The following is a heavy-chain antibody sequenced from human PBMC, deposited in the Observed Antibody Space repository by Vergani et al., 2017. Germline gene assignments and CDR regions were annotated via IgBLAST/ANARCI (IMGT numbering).Heavy chain of an antibody. CDR3: AGEETGYCSGGSCYSWFAP. CDR1: GGTFSSYA. D-gene: IGHD2-15*01. CDR2: IIPIFGTA. Sequence: QVQLVQSGAEVKKPGSSVKVSCKASGGTFSSYAISWVRQAPGQGLEWMGRIIPIFGTANYAQKFQGRVTITADESTSTAYMELSSLRSEDTAVYYCAGEETGYCSGGSCYSWFAPWGQGTLVTVSS. V-gene: IGHV1-69*13. J-gene: IGHJ5*02.